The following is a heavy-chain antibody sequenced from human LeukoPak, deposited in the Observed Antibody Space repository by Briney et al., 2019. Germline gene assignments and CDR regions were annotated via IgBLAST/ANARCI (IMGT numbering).Heavy chain of an antibody. V-gene: IGHV1-8*02. CDR3: ARGPLILYGSGSYYAFDP. CDR2: MNPNSGNT. D-gene: IGHD3-10*01. J-gene: IGHJ5*02. CDR1: GYTFTSYD. Sequence: GASVKVSCKASGYTFTSYDINWVRQATGQGLEWMGWMNPNSGNTGYAQKFQGRVTMTRNTSISTAYMELSSLRSEDTAVYYCARGPLILYGSGSYYAFDPWGQGTLVTVSS.